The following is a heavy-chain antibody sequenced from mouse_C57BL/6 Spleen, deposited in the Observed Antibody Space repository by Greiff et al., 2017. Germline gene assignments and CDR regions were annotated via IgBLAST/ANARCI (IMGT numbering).Heavy chain of an antibody. CDR2: IYPSDSET. Sequence: QVQLQQPGAELVRPGSSVKLSCKASGYTFTSYWMDWVKQRPGQGLEWIGNIYPSDSETHYNQKFKDKATLTVDKSSSTAYMQLSSLTSEDSAVYYCARGGLTAQATFYFDYWGQGTTLTVSS. CDR3: ARGGLTAQATFYFDY. V-gene: IGHV1-61*01. CDR1: GYTFTSYW. D-gene: IGHD3-2*02. J-gene: IGHJ2*01.